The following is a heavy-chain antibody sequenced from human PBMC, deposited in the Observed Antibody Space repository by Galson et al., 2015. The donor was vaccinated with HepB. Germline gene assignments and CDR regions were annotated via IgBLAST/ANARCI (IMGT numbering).Heavy chain of an antibody. Sequence: SLRLSCAASGFTFSSYGMHWVRQAPGKGLEWVAVIWYDGSNKYYADSVKGRFTISRDNSKNTLDLQMNSLRAEDTAVYYCAREHYYDSSGYPEGAFDIWGQGTMVTVSS. CDR1: GFTFSSYG. CDR3: AREHYYDSSGYPEGAFDI. D-gene: IGHD3-22*01. CDR2: IWYDGSNK. V-gene: IGHV3-33*08. J-gene: IGHJ3*02.